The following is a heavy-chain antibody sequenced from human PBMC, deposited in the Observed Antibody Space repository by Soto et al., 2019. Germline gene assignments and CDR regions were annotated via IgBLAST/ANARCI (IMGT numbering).Heavy chain of an antibody. D-gene: IGHD3-22*01. V-gene: IGHV3-9*01. CDR2: ISWNSGII. CDR1: GFRFDGYA. CDR3: EKDNYPDSNGSHFDY. Sequence: EVQLVESGGGLVQPGRSLRLSCAVSGFRFDGYAMHWVRQAPGKGLEWVSGISWNSGIIGYADSVKGRFTISRDNAENSMYMHMNSLRFEYTALYYCEKDNYPDSNGSHFDYWGQGTQVPVPS. J-gene: IGHJ4*02.